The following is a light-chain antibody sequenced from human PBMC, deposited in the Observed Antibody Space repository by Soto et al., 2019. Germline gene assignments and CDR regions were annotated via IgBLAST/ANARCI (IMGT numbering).Light chain of an antibody. CDR1: SSDVGGYNY. CDR3: CSYAGSNNLV. V-gene: IGLV2-8*01. CDR2: EVS. Sequence: QSALTQPPSASGSPGQSVTISCTGTSSDVGGYNYVSWYQQHPGKAPRFMIYEVSKRPPGVPDRFSGSKSGNTASLTVSGLQAEDEADYYCCSYAGSNNLVFGGGTKLTVL. J-gene: IGLJ2*01.